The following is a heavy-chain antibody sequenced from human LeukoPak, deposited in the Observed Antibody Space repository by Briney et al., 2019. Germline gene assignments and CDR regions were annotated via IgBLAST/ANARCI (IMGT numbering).Heavy chain of an antibody. CDR2: IRYGGSNK. V-gene: IGHV3-30*02. J-gene: IGHJ5*02. CDR1: GFTFSSYG. CDR3: AKDPGGYCSSTSCGARTSYWFDP. D-gene: IGHD2-2*01. Sequence: GGSLRLSCAASGFTFSSYGMHWVRQAPGKGLEWVAFIRYGGSNKYYADSVKGRFTISRDNSKNTLCLQMNSLRAEDTAVYYCAKDPGGYCSSTSCGARTSYWFDPWGQGTLVTVSS.